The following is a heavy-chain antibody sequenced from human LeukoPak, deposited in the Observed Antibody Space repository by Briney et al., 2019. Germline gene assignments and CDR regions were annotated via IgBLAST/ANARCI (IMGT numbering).Heavy chain of an antibody. D-gene: IGHD6-6*01. Sequence: GGSLRLSCAASGFTFSSYGMHWVRQAPGKGLEWVAVISYDGSNKYYADSVKGRFTISRDNSKNALYLQMNSLRAEDTAVYYCATTGYSSSSFDYWGQGTLVTVSS. CDR3: ATTGYSSSSFDY. V-gene: IGHV3-30*03. CDR1: GFTFSSYG. J-gene: IGHJ4*02. CDR2: ISYDGSNK.